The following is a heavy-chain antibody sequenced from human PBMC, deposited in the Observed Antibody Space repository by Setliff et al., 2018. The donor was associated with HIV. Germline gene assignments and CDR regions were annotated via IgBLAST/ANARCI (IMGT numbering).Heavy chain of an antibody. CDR1: GGSISSGGYY. CDR2: IYYNGRP. CDR3: ASRGRDGVFIMFATGFDP. Sequence: SETLSLTCTVSGGSISSGGYYWNWIRQYPVKGLEWSGHIYYNGRPLFNPALGTRLNMSVDTSENQFSLHLTSVTAAYTAVYYVASRGRDGVFIMFATGFDPWCQGDLVTGSS. J-gene: IGHJ5*02. D-gene: IGHD2-8*01. V-gene: IGHV4-31*03.